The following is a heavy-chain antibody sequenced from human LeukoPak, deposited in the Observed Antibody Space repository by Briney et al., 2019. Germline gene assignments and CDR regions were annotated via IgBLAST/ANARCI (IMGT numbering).Heavy chain of an antibody. CDR2: IIPIFGTA. CDR1: GYTFTSYD. Sequence: SVKVSCKASGYTFTSYDINWVRQAPGQGLGWMGGIIPIFGTANYAQKFQGRVTITADESTSTAYMELSSLRSEDTAVYYCTTCPLYSSSWLNWFDPWGQGTLVTVSS. CDR3: TTCPLYSSSWLNWFDP. J-gene: IGHJ5*02. D-gene: IGHD6-13*01. V-gene: IGHV1-69*13.